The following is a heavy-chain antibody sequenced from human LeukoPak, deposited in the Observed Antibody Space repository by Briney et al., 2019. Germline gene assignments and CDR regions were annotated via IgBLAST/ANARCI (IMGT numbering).Heavy chain of an antibody. CDR1: GFTFNTFG. V-gene: IGHV3-30*18. Sequence: AGGSLRLSCEASGFTFNTFGMHWVRQAPGKGLDWVAIISYDETIKYYTDSVKGRFTISRDNSKNTLYLQMNSLRAEDTAVYYCAKDQGRRFLEWLGADAFDIWGQGTMVTVSS. CDR2: ISYDETIK. D-gene: IGHD3-3*01. CDR3: AKDQGRRFLEWLGADAFDI. J-gene: IGHJ3*02.